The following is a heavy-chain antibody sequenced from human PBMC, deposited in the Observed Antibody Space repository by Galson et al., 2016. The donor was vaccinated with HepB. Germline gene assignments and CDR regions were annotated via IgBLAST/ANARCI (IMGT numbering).Heavy chain of an antibody. CDR3: AKDPFEYSTSYRFDS. J-gene: IGHJ4*02. CDR1: GFIFSYYD. D-gene: IGHD6-6*01. Sequence: SLRLSCAASGFIFSYYDVHWVRQAPGKGLEWVALISYDGSNTYYADSVKGRFTISRDNSKNTLYLQLNSLRREDTAVYYCAKDPFEYSTSYRFDSWGQGTLVTVSS. CDR2: ISYDGSNT. V-gene: IGHV3-30*18.